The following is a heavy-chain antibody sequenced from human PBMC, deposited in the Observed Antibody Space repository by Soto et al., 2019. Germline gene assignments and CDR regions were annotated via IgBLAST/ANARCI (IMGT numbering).Heavy chain of an antibody. CDR3: ARAPGYPNRWGGNAFYSGPYGEDYQDGVDV. CDR2: IYYSGST. J-gene: IGHJ6*02. V-gene: IGHV4-31*03. CDR1: GDSISSGAYS. Sequence: QVQLQESGPGLVKPSQTLSLTCTVSGDSISSGAYSWTGIRQHPGKGLEWIGDIYYSGSTDYNPSLKSRVSISLDTSKNQVSLNLSSVTAADTAVYYCARAPGYPNRWGGNAFYSGPYGEDYQDGVDVWGQGTTVTVSS. D-gene: IGHD1-1*01.